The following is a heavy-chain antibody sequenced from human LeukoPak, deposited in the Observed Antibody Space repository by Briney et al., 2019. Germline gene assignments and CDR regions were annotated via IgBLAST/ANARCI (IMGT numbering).Heavy chain of an antibody. CDR3: ARDVFSRDPHYGGPVHD. Sequence: EASVKVSCKASGGTFSSTVISWLRQAAGQGLEWMGGSIPIFGRTNYAQKFQGRVTITTDESTGTAYMELSSLRSEDTAVYYCARDVFSRDPHYGGPVHDWGQGTLVTVSS. D-gene: IGHD4/OR15-4a*01. CDR1: GGTFSSTV. CDR2: SIPIFGRT. V-gene: IGHV1-69*05. J-gene: IGHJ4*02.